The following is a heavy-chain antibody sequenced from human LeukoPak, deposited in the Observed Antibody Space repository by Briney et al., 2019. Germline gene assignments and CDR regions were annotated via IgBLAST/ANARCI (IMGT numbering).Heavy chain of an antibody. CDR2: INPNSGGT. V-gene: IGHV1-2*06. J-gene: IGHJ4*02. CDR1: GHTFTGYY. CDR3: ARDPYDFWSGYYGYYFDY. D-gene: IGHD3-3*01. Sequence: ASVKVSCKASGHTFTGYYMHWVRQAPGQGLEWMGRINPNSGGTNYAQKFQGRVTMTRDTSISTAYMELSRLRSDDTAVYYCARDPYDFWSGYYGYYFDYWGQGTLVTVSS.